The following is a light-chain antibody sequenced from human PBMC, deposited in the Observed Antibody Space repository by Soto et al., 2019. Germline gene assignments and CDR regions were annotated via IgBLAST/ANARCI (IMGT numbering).Light chain of an antibody. V-gene: IGLV3-21*04. CDR2: HDG. CDR3: HVWDISSESGV. Sequence: SYELTQPPSVSVAPGKTARITCGGNNIETQSVHWYQQKPGQAPVLVMSHDGDRPSGIPERFSGSKSGITATLTISRVEAGDEADYYCHVWDISSESGVFGGGTKLTVL. J-gene: IGLJ3*02. CDR1: NIETQS.